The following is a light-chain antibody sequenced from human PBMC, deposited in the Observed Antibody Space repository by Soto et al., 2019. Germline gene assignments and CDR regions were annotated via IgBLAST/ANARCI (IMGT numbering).Light chain of an antibody. V-gene: IGKV1-5*01. J-gene: IGKJ1*01. CDR1: QSISSW. Sequence: IQTTQSPAALSASVGDRVTITCRASQSISSWLAWYQQKPGKAPKLLIYDASSLESGVPSRFSGSGSGTEFTLTIISLQPDDFATYYCQQYNSYWTFGQGTKVDIK. CDR2: DAS. CDR3: QQYNSYWT.